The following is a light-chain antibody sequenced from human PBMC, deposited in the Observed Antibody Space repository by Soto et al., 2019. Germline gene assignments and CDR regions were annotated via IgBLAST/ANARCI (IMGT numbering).Light chain of an antibody. CDR2: DVS. V-gene: IGLV2-14*03. CDR3: SSYTSRSTPV. CDR1: SSDVGTYKY. Sequence: QSVLTQPASVSGSPGQSITISCTGTSSDVGTYKYVSWYQQLPGKAPKLMIYDVSNRPSGVSNRVSGSKSGNTASLTISEHQAEDEADYYCSSYTSRSTPVFGGGTKLTVL. J-gene: IGLJ2*01.